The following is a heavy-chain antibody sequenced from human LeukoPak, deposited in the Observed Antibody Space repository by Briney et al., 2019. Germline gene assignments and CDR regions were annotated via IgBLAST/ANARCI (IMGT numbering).Heavy chain of an antibody. CDR1: GGSISSGSYY. D-gene: IGHD3-16*01. V-gene: IGHV4-61*02. Sequence: SETLSLTCTVSGGSISSGSYYWSWIRQPAGKGLEWIGRIYTSGSTNYNPSLKSRVTMSVDTSKNQFSLKLSSVTAEDTAVYYCARELNGYGYYFFDYWGPGTLVTASS. CDR3: ARELNGYGYYFFDY. CDR2: IYTSGST. J-gene: IGHJ4*02.